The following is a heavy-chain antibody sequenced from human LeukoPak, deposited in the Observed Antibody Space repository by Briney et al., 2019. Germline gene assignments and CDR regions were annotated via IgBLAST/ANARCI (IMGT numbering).Heavy chain of an antibody. V-gene: IGHV4-59*01. J-gene: IGHJ3*02. Sequence: SETLSLTCSVSGGSIRSYYWSWIRQPPGKGLEWIAYIYYSGSADYNPSLKSRVTIAADTSRNKFSLNLNSVTAADTAVYYCARGGRNDAFDIWGQGTMVTVSS. CDR2: IYYSGSA. CDR3: ARGGRNDAFDI. CDR1: GGSIRSYY.